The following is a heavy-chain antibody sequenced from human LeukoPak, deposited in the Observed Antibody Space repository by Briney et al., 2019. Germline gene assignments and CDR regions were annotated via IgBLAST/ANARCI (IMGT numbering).Heavy chain of an antibody. V-gene: IGHV3-33*01. CDR1: GFTFSSYG. CDR2: IWCDGSNK. D-gene: IGHD3-22*01. Sequence: PGGSLRLSCAASGFTFSSYGMHWVRQAPGKGLEWVAVIWCDGSNKYYADSVKGRFTISRDDSESTLYLHVDSLRAEDTAIFYCAREGYTSGHAGAFDIWGQGTMVTVSS. J-gene: IGHJ3*02. CDR3: AREGYTSGHAGAFDI.